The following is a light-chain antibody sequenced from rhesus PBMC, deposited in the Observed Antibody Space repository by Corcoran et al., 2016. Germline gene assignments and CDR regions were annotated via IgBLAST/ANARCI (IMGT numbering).Light chain of an antibody. CDR1: QSVSSS. V-gene: IGKV3-42*03. J-gene: IGKJ3*01. CDR2: GAS. Sequence: EIVLTQSPATLSLSPGERAPLSCRASQSVSSSLAWYQQKPEQAPRLLIYGASRRATGNPDRFSGSGAGTDFTLTISSLEPEDFAVYYCQQYSNWPFTFGPGTKLDIK. CDR3: QQYSNWPFT.